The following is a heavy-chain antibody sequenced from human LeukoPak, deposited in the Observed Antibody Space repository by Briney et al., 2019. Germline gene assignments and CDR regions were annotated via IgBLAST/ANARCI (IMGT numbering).Heavy chain of an antibody. CDR2: IIPILGIA. CDR3: ATGIANDLVGNSGYDFPLHDAFDI. J-gene: IGHJ3*02. V-gene: IGHV1-69*04. CDR1: GGTFSSYA. D-gene: IGHD5-12*01. Sequence: SVKVSCKASGGTFSSYAISWVRQAPGQGLEWMGRIIPILGIANYAQKFQGRITITADKSTSTAYMELSSLRSEDTAVYYCATGIANDLVGNSGYDFPLHDAFDIWGQGTMVTVSS.